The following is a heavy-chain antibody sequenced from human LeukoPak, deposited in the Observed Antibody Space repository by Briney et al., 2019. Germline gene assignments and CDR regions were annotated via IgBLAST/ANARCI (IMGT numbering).Heavy chain of an antibody. V-gene: IGHV3-74*01. Sequence: QSGGSLRLSCAASGFTFSTYWMHWVRQAPGKGLVWVSRINSDGSDTNYADSVKGRFTISRDNAKNTLFLQMSSLRAVDTAVYYCARLWYSGSYHYYYYMDVWGKGTTVTISS. CDR3: ARLWYSGSYHYYYYMDV. CDR1: GFTFSTYW. D-gene: IGHD1-26*01. J-gene: IGHJ6*03. CDR2: INSDGSDT.